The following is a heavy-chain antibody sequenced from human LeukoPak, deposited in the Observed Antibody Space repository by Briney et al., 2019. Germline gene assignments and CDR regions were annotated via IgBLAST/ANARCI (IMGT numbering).Heavy chain of an antibody. CDR2: INPNSGGT. Sequence: ASVKVSCKASGYTFTGYYMHWVRQAPGQGLEWMGWINPNSGGTNYAQKFQGRVTMTRGTSISTAYMELSRLRSDDTAVYYCARDLVAGPLNYYYYYGMDVWGQGTTVTVSS. CDR1: GYTFTGYY. D-gene: IGHD6-19*01. CDR3: ARDLVAGPLNYYYYYGMDV. V-gene: IGHV1-2*02. J-gene: IGHJ6*02.